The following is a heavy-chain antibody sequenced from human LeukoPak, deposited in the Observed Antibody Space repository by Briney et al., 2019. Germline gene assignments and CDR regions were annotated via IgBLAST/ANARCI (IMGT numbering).Heavy chain of an antibody. CDR2: IDPSDSYT. CDR3: ARRVSDYGDYATDY. V-gene: IGHV5-10-1*01. CDR1: GYNFAIYW. Sequence: GESLKISCQGSGYNFAIYWISWVRQMPGKGLEWMGRIDPSDSYTNYSPSFQGHVTISADKSISTAYLQWSSLKASDTAMYYCARRVSDYGDYATDYWGQGTLVTVSS. D-gene: IGHD4-17*01. J-gene: IGHJ4*02.